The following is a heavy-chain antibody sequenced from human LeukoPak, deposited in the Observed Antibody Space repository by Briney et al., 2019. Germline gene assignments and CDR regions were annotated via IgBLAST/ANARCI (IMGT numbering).Heavy chain of an antibody. J-gene: IGHJ6*03. Sequence: PSETLSLTCAVSGYSISSGYYWGWIRQPPGKGLEWIGSIYHSGSTYYNPSLKSRVTISVDTSKNQFSLKLSSVTAADTAVYYCARVIVVVPAARASPGVYYMDVWGKGTTVTVSS. D-gene: IGHD2-2*01. CDR2: IYHSGST. V-gene: IGHV4-38-2*01. CDR1: GYSISSGYY. CDR3: ARVIVVVPAARASPGVYYMDV.